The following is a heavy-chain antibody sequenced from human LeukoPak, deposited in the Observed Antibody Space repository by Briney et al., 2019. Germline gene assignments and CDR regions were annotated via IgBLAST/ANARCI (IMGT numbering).Heavy chain of an antibody. CDR1: GYRFTSYW. J-gene: IGHJ1*01. D-gene: IGHD2-21*01. CDR2: IYPGDSDT. Sequence: GASLKISCKGSGYRFTSYWIGWVRQMPGKGLEWMGIIYPGDSDTRYSPSFQGQVTISADKSISTAYLQWSSLKASDTAMYYCARTNCGGDCYRAEYFQHWGQGTLVTVSS. V-gene: IGHV5-51*01. CDR3: ARTNCGGDCYRAEYFQH.